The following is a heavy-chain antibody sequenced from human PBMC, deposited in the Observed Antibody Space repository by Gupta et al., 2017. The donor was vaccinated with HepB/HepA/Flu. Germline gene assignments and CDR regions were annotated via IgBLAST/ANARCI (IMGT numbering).Heavy chain of an antibody. CDR1: GFTFSSYA. Sequence: EVQLLESGGGLVQPGGSLRLSCAAAGFTFSSYAMSWVRQAPGKGLEWVSVISGTGAGPYYADSVKGRFTISRDNSKSTLYLQMNSLRAEDTAEYYCAKGRFSPDYYMDVWGKGTTVTVSS. CDR2: ISGTGAGP. CDR3: AKGRFSPDYYMDV. D-gene: IGHD3-3*01. V-gene: IGHV3-23*01. J-gene: IGHJ6*03.